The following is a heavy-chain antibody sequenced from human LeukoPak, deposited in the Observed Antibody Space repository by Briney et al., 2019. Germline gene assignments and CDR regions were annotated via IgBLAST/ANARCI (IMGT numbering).Heavy chain of an antibody. D-gene: IGHD3-22*01. J-gene: IGHJ5*02. CDR1: GYTFTANY. Sequence: ASVKVSCKASGYTFTANYVHWVRQAPGQGIEWMGWINPHSGGTSYAQRFQGRVTITRDTSISTAYMELSRLRSDDTAVYYCARDGVYYDSSGYLFYWFDPWGQGTLVTVSS. CDR2: INPHSGGT. CDR3: ARDGVYYDSSGYLFYWFDP. V-gene: IGHV1-2*02.